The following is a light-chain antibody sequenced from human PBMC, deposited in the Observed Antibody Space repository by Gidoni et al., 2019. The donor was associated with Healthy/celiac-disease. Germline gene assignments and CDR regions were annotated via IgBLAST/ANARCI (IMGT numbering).Light chain of an antibody. CDR1: QSVGSRY. J-gene: IGKJ1*01. V-gene: IGKV3-20*01. CDR2: GAY. Sequence: EIVLTQPPGTLSLSPGERATISCRASQSVGSRYLAWYQQKPGQAPRLLIFGAYSMATGIPDRFSGSGSGTDFTLTISRLEPEDFAVYYCQQYGSSPPWTFGQGTKVEIK. CDR3: QQYGSSPPWT.